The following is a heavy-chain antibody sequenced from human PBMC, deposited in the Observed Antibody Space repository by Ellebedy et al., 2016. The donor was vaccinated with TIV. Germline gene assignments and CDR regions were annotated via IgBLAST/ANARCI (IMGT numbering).Heavy chain of an antibody. V-gene: IGHV3-11*01. CDR3: ARDTRFIDQRHNWFDP. Sequence: GGSLRLSCAASGFIFSDYYMSWIRQAPGKGLEWISYISSSGTPIYYADSVKGRFTISRDNAKNSLDLQMNSLRADGTAVYYCARDTRFIDQRHNWFDPWGQGAQVTVSS. CDR1: GFIFSDYY. CDR2: ISSSGTPI. J-gene: IGHJ5*02. D-gene: IGHD6-25*01.